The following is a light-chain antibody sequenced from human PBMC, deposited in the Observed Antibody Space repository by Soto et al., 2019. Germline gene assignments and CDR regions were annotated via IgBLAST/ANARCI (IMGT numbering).Light chain of an antibody. CDR3: QSYDSSLSGDVV. V-gene: IGLV1-40*01. J-gene: IGLJ2*01. CDR2: GNS. CDR1: SSNIGAGYD. Sequence: QLVLTQPPSVSGAPGQRVTISCTGSSSNIGAGYDVHWYQQLPGTAPKHLIYGNSNRPSGVPDRFSGSKSGTSASLAITGLQAEDEADYYCQSYDSSLSGDVVFGGGTQLTVL.